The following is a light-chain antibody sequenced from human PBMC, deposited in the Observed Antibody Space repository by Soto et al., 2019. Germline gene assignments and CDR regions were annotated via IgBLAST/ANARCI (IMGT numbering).Light chain of an antibody. J-gene: IGKJ3*01. CDR3: QQNYISPPA. Sequence: DIQMTKSPSSLSSSVGDRVTITCRASQSISTYLNWYQQKPGKAPKLLIYAASSLQSGVPSRFSGSGSGTDFTLTISSLQPEAFGTYYCQQNYISPPAFGPGTKVDIK. CDR2: AAS. V-gene: IGKV1-39*01. CDR1: QSISTY.